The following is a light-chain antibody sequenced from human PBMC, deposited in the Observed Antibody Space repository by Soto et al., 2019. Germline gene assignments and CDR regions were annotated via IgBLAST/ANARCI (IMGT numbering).Light chain of an antibody. CDR1: QSISSY. CDR2: AAS. J-gene: IGKJ1*01. V-gene: IGKV1-39*01. CDR3: QQSYSTPRT. Sequence: DIQMTQSPSSLSASVGDRVTITCRASQSISSYLNWYQQKPGKAPKLLIYAASSLQSGVPSRFSGSGSGTHFNLTISSLQPEDFATYYCQQSYSTPRTFGQGTKVDIK.